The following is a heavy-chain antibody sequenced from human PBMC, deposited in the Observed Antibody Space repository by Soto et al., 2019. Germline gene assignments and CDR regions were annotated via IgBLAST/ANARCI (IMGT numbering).Heavy chain of an antibody. J-gene: IGHJ4*02. D-gene: IGHD1-20*01. CDR3: ARRYGRNFDY. Sequence: QVQLQESGPGLVKPSETLSLTCTVSGGSISSYYWRWIRQPPGKGLELIGYIYYSGSTNYNPSLKSRVTTSVDTSKTQFSLKLSSVTAADTAVYYCARRYGRNFDYGGQGTLVTVSS. V-gene: IGHV4-59*01. CDR2: IYYSGST. CDR1: GGSISSYY.